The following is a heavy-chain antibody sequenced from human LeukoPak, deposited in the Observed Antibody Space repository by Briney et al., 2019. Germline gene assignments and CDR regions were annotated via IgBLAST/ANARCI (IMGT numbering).Heavy chain of an antibody. V-gene: IGHV3-7*01. CDR3: ARPRVPDS. Sequence: PGGSLRLSCAASGFTFSSSWSSWVRQAPGKGLEWVANIKKDGSETNYVDSVKGRFTISRDNAKNSLYLQMNSLRAEDTAVYYCARPRVPDSWGQGTLVTVSS. CDR1: GFTFSSSW. CDR2: IKKDGSET. J-gene: IGHJ4*02.